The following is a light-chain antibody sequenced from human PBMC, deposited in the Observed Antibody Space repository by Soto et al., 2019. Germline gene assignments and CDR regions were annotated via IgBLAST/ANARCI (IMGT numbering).Light chain of an antibody. Sequence: DIQMTQSPSSLSASVGDRVTITCRASQGISDYLAWYQQKPGKVPELLIYGASTLQSGVPSRFSGSGSGTDFTLTISSLQPEDVAAYYCQKYNRAPPTFGQGTKVDI. J-gene: IGKJ1*01. CDR3: QKYNRAPPT. CDR2: GAS. V-gene: IGKV1-27*01. CDR1: QGISDY.